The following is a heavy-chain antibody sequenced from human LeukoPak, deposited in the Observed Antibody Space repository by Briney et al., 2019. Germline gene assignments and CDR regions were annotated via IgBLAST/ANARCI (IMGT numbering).Heavy chain of an antibody. CDR1: GFTFSDYY. Sequence: GGSLRLSCAASGFTFSDYYRSWIRQAPGKGLEWVSYISSSGSTIYYADSVKGRFTISRDNAKNSLYLQMNSLRAEDTAVYYCARDMGPRVRGVEAFDIWGQGTMVTVSS. V-gene: IGHV3-11*01. CDR2: ISSSGSTI. J-gene: IGHJ3*02. CDR3: ARDMGPRVRGVEAFDI. D-gene: IGHD3-10*01.